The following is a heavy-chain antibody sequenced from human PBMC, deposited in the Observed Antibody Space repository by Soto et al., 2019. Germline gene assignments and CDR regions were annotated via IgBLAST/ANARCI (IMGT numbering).Heavy chain of an antibody. D-gene: IGHD4-17*01. J-gene: IGHJ5*02. CDR2: IYYSGST. Sequence: SETMSLTCTVSGGSISSGCYYLSWIRQHPGKGLEWIGYIYYSGSTYYNPSLKSRVTISVDTSKNQFTLKLSSVTAADTAVYYCARDTVTTGWFDPWGQGTLVTVSS. CDR3: ARDTVTTGWFDP. CDR1: GGSISSGCYY. V-gene: IGHV4-30-4*08.